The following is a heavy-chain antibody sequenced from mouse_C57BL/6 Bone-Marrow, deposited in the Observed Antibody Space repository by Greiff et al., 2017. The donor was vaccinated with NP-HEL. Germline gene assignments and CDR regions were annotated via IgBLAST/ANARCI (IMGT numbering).Heavy chain of an antibody. CDR1: GYTFTSYW. CDR2: IDPSDSYT. D-gene: IGHD1-1*01. CDR3: ARGYYGIAY. J-gene: IGHJ3*01. Sequence: VQLQQPGAELVMPGASVKLSCKASGYTFTSYWMHWVKQRPGQGLEWIGEIDPSDSYTNYNQKFKGKSTLTVDKSSSTAYMQLSSLTSEDSAVYYGARGYYGIAYWGQGTLVTVSA. V-gene: IGHV1-69*01.